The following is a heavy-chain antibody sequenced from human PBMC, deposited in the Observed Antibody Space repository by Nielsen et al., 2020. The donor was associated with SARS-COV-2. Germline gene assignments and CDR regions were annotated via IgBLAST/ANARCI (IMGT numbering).Heavy chain of an antibody. CDR2: IYSGGST. CDR1: GFTFSSYA. Sequence: GESLKISCSASGFTFSSYAMHWVRQAPGKGLEWVSVIYSGGSTYYADSVKGRFTISRDNSKNTLYLQMNSLRAEDTAVYYCASGYSYGWTADYFDYWGQGTLVTVSS. CDR3: ASGYSYGWTADYFDY. D-gene: IGHD5-18*01. J-gene: IGHJ4*02. V-gene: IGHV3-66*01.